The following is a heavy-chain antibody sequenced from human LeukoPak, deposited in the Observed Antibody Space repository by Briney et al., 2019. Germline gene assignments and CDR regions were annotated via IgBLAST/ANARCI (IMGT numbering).Heavy chain of an antibody. CDR2: ISGSGGST. J-gene: IGHJ4*02. D-gene: IGHD3-3*01. CDR1: GFTFSSCA. CDR3: AKEDLVLRFLEWLSMGGFDY. Sequence: GGSLRLSCAASGFTFSSCAMSWVRQAPGKGLEWVSAISGSGGSTYYADSVKGRFTISRDNSKNTLYLQMNSLRAEDTAVYYCAKEDLVLRFLEWLSMGGFDYWGQGTLVTVSS. V-gene: IGHV3-23*01.